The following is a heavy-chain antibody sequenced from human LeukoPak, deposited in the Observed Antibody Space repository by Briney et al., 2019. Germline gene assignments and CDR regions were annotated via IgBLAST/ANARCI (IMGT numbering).Heavy chain of an antibody. CDR1: GFTFSDYY. CDR3: ARGDCSSTSCYGYYYYYGMDV. D-gene: IGHD2-2*01. Sequence: PGGSLRLSCAASGFTFSDYYMSWISQAPGKGLEWVSYISSSSSYTNYADSVKGRFTISRDNAKNSLYLQMNSLRAEDTAVYYCARGDCSSTSCYGYYYYYGMDVWGQGTTVTVSS. CDR2: ISSSSSYT. J-gene: IGHJ6*02. V-gene: IGHV3-11*06.